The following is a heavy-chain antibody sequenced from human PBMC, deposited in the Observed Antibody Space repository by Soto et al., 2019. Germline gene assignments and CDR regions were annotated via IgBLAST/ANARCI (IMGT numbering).Heavy chain of an antibody. CDR2: ISWNSGSI. J-gene: IGHJ3*02. CDR1: GFTFDDYA. Sequence: GGSLRLSCAASGFTFDDYAMHWVRQAPGKGLEWVSGISWNSGSIGYADSVKGRFTIARDNAKNSLYLQMNSLRAEDTAWYYCAKDSAFGGPSSSLNDAFDIWGQGTMVTVSS. D-gene: IGHD6-6*01. V-gene: IGHV3-9*01. CDR3: AKDSAFGGPSSSLNDAFDI.